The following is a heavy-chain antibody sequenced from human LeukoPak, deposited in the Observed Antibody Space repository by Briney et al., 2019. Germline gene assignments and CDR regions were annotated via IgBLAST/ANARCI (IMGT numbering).Heavy chain of an antibody. D-gene: IGHD3-22*01. V-gene: IGHV3-33*06. CDR2: IWYDGSNK. J-gene: IGHJ4*02. CDR1: GFTFSSYG. Sequence: GRSLRLSCAASGFTFSSYGMHWVRQAPGKGLEWVAVIWYDGSNKYYADSVKGRFTISRDNSKNTLYLQMNSLRAEDTALYYCAKGTYYYDSSGYYSAAFDYWGQGTLVTVSS. CDR3: AKGTYYYDSSGYYSAAFDY.